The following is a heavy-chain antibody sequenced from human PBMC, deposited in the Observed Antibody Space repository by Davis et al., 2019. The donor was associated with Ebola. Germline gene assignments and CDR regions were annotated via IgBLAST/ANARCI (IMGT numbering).Heavy chain of an antibody. D-gene: IGHD2-15*01. Sequence: GESLKISCKGSGYSYSTYWIGWVRHMPGKGPEWMGTFYPGDSDTRYSPSFQGQVTISADTCISTAYLKWTRLMASDTAMYYCARKRGCGLYCCGGRCFSEGYFDLWGRGTLVTGYS. CDR3: ARKRGCGLYCCGGRCFSEGYFDL. V-gene: IGHV5-51*01. CDR2: FYPGDSDT. J-gene: IGHJ2*01. CDR1: GYSYSTYW.